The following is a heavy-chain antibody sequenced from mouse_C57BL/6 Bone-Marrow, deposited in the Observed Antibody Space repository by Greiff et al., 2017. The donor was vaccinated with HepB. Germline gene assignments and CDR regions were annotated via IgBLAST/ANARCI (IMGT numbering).Heavy chain of an antibody. V-gene: IGHV1-61*01. CDR3: ARGDLFDD. CDR2: IYPSDSET. CDR1: GYTFTSYW. Sequence: QVQLQQPGAELVRPGSSVKLSCKASGYTFTSYWMDWVKQRPGQGLEWIGNIYPSDSETHYNQKFKDKATLTVDKSSSTAYMQLSSLTSEDSAVYYCARGDLFDDWGQGTTLTVSS. J-gene: IGHJ2*01.